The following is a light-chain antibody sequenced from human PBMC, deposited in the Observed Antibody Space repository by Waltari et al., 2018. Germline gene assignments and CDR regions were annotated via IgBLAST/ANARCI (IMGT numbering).Light chain of an antibody. CDR2: WGS. CDR1: QTILYNTNNKNY. CDR3: HQYYTTPIT. Sequence: DIVMTQSPDSLAVSLGERATINCKSSQTILYNTNNKNYLAWYQQKPRQPPRLLIYWGSPRVACVPDRFSGSGSGTDFTLTISSLQDEDVAVYYCHQYYTTPITFGQGTRLEIK. V-gene: IGKV4-1*01. J-gene: IGKJ5*01.